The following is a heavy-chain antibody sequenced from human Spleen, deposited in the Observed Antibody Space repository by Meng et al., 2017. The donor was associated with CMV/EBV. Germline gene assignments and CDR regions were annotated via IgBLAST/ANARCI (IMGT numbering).Heavy chain of an antibody. CDR1: GYTFTSYG. V-gene: IGHV1-2*06. D-gene: IGHD2/OR15-2a*01. CDR2: INPNTGGA. CDR3: ARDPSQIYWFDT. J-gene: IGHJ5*02. Sequence: ASVKVSCKASGYTFTSYGISWVRLVPGQGLEWMGRINPNTGGASYAQKFQGRVAMTRDSSISTAYMELSSLRSDDTAVYYCARDPSQIYWFDTWGQGTLVTVSS.